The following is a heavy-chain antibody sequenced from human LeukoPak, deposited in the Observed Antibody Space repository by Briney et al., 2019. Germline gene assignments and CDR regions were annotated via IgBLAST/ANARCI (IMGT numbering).Heavy chain of an antibody. CDR2: IYYSGST. D-gene: IGHD5-18*01. CDR3: ARSRPYSYGSSYYFDY. J-gene: IGHJ4*02. Sequence: SETLSLTCTVSGGSISSGSYYWSWIRQPPGKGLEWIGYIYYSGSTNYNPSLKSRVTISVDTSKNQFSLKLSSVTAADTAVYYCARSRPYSYGSSYYFDYWGQGTLVTVSS. V-gene: IGHV4-61*01. CDR1: GGSISSGSYY.